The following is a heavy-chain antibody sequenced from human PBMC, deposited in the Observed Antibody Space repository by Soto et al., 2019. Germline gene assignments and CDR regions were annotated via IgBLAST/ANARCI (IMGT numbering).Heavy chain of an antibody. CDR3: AREVLRYFDWLYPGMDV. V-gene: IGHV1-18*01. CDR2: ISAYNGNT. CDR1: GYTFTSYG. Sequence: GASVKVSCKASGYTFTSYGISWVRQAPGQGLEWMGWISAYNGNTNYAQKLQGRVTMTTDTSTSTAYMELRSLRSGDTAVYYCAREVLRYFDWLYPGMDVWGQGTTVTVSS. D-gene: IGHD3-9*01. J-gene: IGHJ6*02.